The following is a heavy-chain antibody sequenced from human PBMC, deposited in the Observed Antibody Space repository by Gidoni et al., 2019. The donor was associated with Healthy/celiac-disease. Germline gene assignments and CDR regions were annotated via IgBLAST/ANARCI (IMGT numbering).Heavy chain of an antibody. CDR1: GYSISSGDYY. J-gene: IGHJ4*02. CDR3: ARTRAYSGSYIDFDY. D-gene: IGHD1-26*01. V-gene: IGHV4-31*03. CDR2: ICYRGST. Sequence: QVQLQESGPGLVRPSQTLSLSCTVSGYSISSGDYYWSWIRQHPGKGLEWIGYICYRGSTKYTASLRSRVTLSVDTSKNQFSLKLSSVSAADTAVYYCARTRAYSGSYIDFDYWGQGTLVTVSS.